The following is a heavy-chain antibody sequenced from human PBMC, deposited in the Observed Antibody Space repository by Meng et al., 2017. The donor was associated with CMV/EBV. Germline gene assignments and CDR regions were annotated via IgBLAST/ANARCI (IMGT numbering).Heavy chain of an antibody. CDR1: GFTFSSYE. CDR2: ISSSSSYI. J-gene: IGHJ4*02. V-gene: IGHV3-21*01. Sequence: GESLKISCAASGFTFSSYEMNWVRQAPGKGLEWVSSISSSSSYIYYADSVKGRFTTSRDNAKNSLYLQMNSLRAEDTAVYYCARGNDFWSGPDDYWGQGTLVTVSS. D-gene: IGHD3-3*01. CDR3: ARGNDFWSGPDDY.